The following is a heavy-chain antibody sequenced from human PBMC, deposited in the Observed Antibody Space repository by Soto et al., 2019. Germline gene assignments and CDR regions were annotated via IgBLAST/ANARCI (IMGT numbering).Heavy chain of an antibody. V-gene: IGHV4-34*01. D-gene: IGHD3-10*01. CDR3: ARVYYYGSGSHPVGYYYYYMDV. CDR1: GGSFSGYY. J-gene: IGHJ6*03. Sequence: SETLSLTYAVYGGSFSGYYWSWIREPPGKGLEWIGEINHSGSTNYNPSLKSRVTISVDTSKNQFSLKLRSVTAADTAVYYCARVYYYGSGSHPVGYYYYYMDVWGKGTTVTVSS. CDR2: INHSGST.